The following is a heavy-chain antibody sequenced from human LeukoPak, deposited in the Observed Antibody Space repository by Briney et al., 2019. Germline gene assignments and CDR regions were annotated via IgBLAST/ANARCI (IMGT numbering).Heavy chain of an antibody. CDR3: AREVEWELPDY. Sequence: GGSLRLSRAASGFTFSSYEMNWVRQAPGKGLEWVSYITADGSNKYYADSVKGRFTISRDNAKNSLYLQMNSLRADDTAIYYCAREVEWELPDYWGQGTLVTVSS. V-gene: IGHV3-48*03. J-gene: IGHJ4*02. CDR1: GFTFSSYE. CDR2: ITADGSNK. D-gene: IGHD1-26*01.